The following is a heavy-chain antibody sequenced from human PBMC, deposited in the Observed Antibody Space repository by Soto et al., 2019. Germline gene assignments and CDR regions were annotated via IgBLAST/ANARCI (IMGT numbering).Heavy chain of an antibody. J-gene: IGHJ4*02. D-gene: IGHD1-1*01. V-gene: IGHV4-31*03. CDR2: IYYSGTT. CDR3: ASAVRYGGLVDY. CDR1: GGSINSGGSY. Sequence: SETLSLTCTVPGGSINSGGSYWTWIRHHPGKGLEWFGNIYYSGTTHYNPSLEGRVFISLDTSRNQFSLKVTSVTAADSAVYYCASAVRYGGLVDYWGQGTLVTVS.